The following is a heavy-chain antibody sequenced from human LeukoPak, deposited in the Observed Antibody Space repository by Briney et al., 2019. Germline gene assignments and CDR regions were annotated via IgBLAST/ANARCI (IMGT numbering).Heavy chain of an antibody. CDR3: ARQGGSPDWFDP. CDR2: LYYSGST. Sequence: SETLSLTCIVSGGSISSSAYYWGWIRQPPGKGLDGIGRLYYSGSTYYNPSLKSRGTISVDTSKKQFSLKLTSVTAADTAVYYCARQGGSPDWFDPWGQGTLVTVSS. J-gene: IGHJ5*02. D-gene: IGHD1-26*01. V-gene: IGHV4-39*01. CDR1: GGSISSSAYY.